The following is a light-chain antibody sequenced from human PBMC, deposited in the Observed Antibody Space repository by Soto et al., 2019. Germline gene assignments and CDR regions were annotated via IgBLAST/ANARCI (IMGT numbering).Light chain of an antibody. CDR2: DVT. CDR1: SSDVGGYNY. Sequence: QSVLTQPRSVSGSPGQPVTISCTGTSSDVGGYNYVSWYQQHPGKVPKLIICDVTERPSGVPDRFSGSKSGNTASLTISGLQAEDEVDYYCCSYGGSLYVFGTGTKVT. V-gene: IGLV2-11*01. J-gene: IGLJ1*01. CDR3: CSYGGSLYV.